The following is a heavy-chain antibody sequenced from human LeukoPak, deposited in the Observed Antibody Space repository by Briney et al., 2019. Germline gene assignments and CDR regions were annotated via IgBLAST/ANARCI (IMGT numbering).Heavy chain of an antibody. CDR2: KWSDGNDK. J-gene: IGHJ3*01. D-gene: IGHD2-21*01. CDR1: GFTVSRYG. CDR3: ARHYLPYLTNFGGALDV. Sequence: GGSLRLSCSASGFTVSRYGMHWVRQTPGKGPEWVANMWAVKWSDGNDKFYADSVKGRFTISRDNSKNTLYLQINSLRAEDTAVYYCARHYLPYLTNFGGALDVWGQGTMVTVSS. V-gene: IGHV3-33*01.